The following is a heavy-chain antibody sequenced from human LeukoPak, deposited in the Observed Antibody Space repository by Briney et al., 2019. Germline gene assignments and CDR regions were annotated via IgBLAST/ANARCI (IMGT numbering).Heavy chain of an antibody. CDR1: GYTFTSYG. CDR3: ARDGGSYRLDY. Sequence: ASVKVSCKASGYTFTSYGISWVRQAPGQGLEWMGWISAYNGNTNYAQKLQGRVTITADKSTSTAYMELSSLRSEDTAVYYCARDGGSYRLDYWGQGILVTVSS. J-gene: IGHJ4*02. D-gene: IGHD1-26*01. CDR2: ISAYNGNT. V-gene: IGHV1-18*01.